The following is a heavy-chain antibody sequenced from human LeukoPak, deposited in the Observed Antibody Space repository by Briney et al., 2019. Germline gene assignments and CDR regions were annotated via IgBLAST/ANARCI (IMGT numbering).Heavy chain of an antibody. V-gene: IGHV3-7*05. CDR1: GYTFSRFW. CDR3: ARDVEGGTFDI. Sequence: GGSLRLSCAASGYTFSRFWMNWVRQAPGRGLEWVANIDQSGGRNNYVDSVKGRFTISRDNAKNSLFLEMSSLRADDTAVYFCARDVEGGTFDIWGQGTTVTVSS. CDR2: IDQSGGRN. J-gene: IGHJ3*02. D-gene: IGHD3-16*01.